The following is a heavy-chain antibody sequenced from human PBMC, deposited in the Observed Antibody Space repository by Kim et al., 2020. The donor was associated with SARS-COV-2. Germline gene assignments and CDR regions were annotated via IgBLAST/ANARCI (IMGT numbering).Heavy chain of an antibody. V-gene: IGHV4-34*01. D-gene: IGHD3-22*01. Sequence: SETLSLTCAVYGGSFSGYYWSWIRQPPGKGLEWIGEINHSGSTNYNPSLKSRVTISVDTSKNQFSLKLSSVTAADTAVYYCARRRGYDSSGDDTSTLFDYWGQGTLVTVSS. CDR1: GGSFSGYY. CDR2: INHSGST. CDR3: ARRRGYDSSGDDTSTLFDY. J-gene: IGHJ4*02.